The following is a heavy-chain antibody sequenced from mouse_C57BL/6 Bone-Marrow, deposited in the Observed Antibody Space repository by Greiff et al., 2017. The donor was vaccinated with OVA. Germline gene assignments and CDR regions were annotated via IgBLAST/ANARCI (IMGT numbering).Heavy chain of an antibody. CDR3: ARLYYDYAWFAY. Sequence: VQLQQSGPELVKPGASVKISCKASGYTFTDYYMNWVKQSHGKSLEWIGDINPNNGGTSYNQKFKSKATLTVDTSSSTAYMQLSSLTSEDSAVYYCARLYYDYAWFAYWGQGTLVTVSA. D-gene: IGHD2-4*01. J-gene: IGHJ3*01. V-gene: IGHV1-26*01. CDR1: GYTFTDYY. CDR2: INPNNGGT.